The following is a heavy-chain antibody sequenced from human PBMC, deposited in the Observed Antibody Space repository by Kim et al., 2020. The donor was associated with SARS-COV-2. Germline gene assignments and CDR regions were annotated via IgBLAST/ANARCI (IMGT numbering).Heavy chain of an antibody. V-gene: IGHV3-11*05. J-gene: IGHJ4*02. D-gene: IGHD2-15*01. CDR2: SYT. CDR3: ARDTLTDY. Sequence: SYTTYADSVKGRFTISRDNAKNSLYLQMTSLRAEDTAVYYCARDTLTDYWGQGTLVTVSS.